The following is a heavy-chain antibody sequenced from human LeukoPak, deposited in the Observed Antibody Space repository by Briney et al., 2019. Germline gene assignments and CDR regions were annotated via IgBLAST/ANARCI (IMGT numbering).Heavy chain of an antibody. Sequence: GGSLRLSCAASGFTFSSYAMSWVRQAPGKGLEWVSAISGSGGSTYYADSVKGRFTISRDNSKSTLYLQMNSLRAEDTAVYYCASAYYYDSSGHSQYWGQGTLVTVSS. CDR2: ISGSGGST. D-gene: IGHD3-22*01. J-gene: IGHJ4*02. CDR3: ASAYYYDSSGHSQY. V-gene: IGHV3-23*01. CDR1: GFTFSSYA.